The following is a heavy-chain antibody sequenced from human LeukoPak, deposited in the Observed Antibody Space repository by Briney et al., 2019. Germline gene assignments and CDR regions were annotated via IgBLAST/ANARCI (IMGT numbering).Heavy chain of an antibody. Sequence: ASVKVSCKASGYTFTSYGISWVRQAPGQGLEWMGWISAYSGGTNYAQKFQGRVTMTRDTSISTAYMELSRLRSDDTAVYYCARGYYYDSSGYSYWGQGTLVTVSS. D-gene: IGHD3-22*01. CDR3: ARGYYYDSSGYSY. CDR2: ISAYSGGT. CDR1: GYTFTSYG. V-gene: IGHV1-2*02. J-gene: IGHJ4*02.